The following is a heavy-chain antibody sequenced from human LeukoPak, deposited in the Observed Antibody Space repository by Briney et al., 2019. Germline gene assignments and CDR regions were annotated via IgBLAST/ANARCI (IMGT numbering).Heavy chain of an antibody. Sequence: TSETLSLTCAVYGGSFSGYYWSWIRQPPGKGLEWIGEINHSGSTNYNPSLKSRVTISVDTSKNQFSLKLSSVTAADTVVYYCARGSRVRGTFDYWGQGTLVTVSS. CDR2: INHSGST. D-gene: IGHD3-10*01. CDR3: ARGSRVRGTFDY. J-gene: IGHJ4*02. V-gene: IGHV4-34*01. CDR1: GGSFSGYY.